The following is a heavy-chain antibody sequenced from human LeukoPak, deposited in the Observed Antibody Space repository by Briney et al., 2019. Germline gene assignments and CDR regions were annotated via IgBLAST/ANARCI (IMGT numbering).Heavy chain of an antibody. CDR2: INHSGST. Sequence: PSETLSLTCAVYGGSFSGYYWSWIRQPPGKGLEWIGEINHSGSTNYNPSLKSRVTISVDTSKNQFSLKLSSVTAADTAVYYCARCPDSSGYYYKDYYYYGIDVWGQGTTVTVSS. V-gene: IGHV4-34*01. J-gene: IGHJ6*02. CDR1: GGSFSGYY. CDR3: ARCPDSSGYYYKDYYYYGIDV. D-gene: IGHD3-22*01.